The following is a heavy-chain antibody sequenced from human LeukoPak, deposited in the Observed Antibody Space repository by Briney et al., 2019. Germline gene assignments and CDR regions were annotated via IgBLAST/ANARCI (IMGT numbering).Heavy chain of an antibody. J-gene: IGHJ4*02. CDR3: AKILQLTNRY. V-gene: IGHV3-33*08. CDR1: GFTFSSYG. D-gene: IGHD5-18*01. Sequence: PGRSLRLSCAASGFTFSSYGMHWVRQAPGKGLEWVAIIWYGGSNKYYADSVKGRFTISRDNSKNTLYLQMNSLRAEDTAVYYCAKILQLTNRYWGQGTLVTVSS. CDR2: IWYGGSNK.